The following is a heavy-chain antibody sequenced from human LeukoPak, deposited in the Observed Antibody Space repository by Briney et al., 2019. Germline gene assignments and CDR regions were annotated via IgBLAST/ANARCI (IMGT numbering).Heavy chain of an antibody. CDR1: GGSISSSSYY. Sequence: PSETLSLTCTVSGGSISSSSYYWGWIRQPPGKGLEWIGEINHSGSTNYNPSLKSRVTISVDTSKNQFSLKLSSVTAADTAVYYCARALAARRRFDYWGQGTLVTVSS. D-gene: IGHD6-6*01. V-gene: IGHV4-39*07. J-gene: IGHJ4*02. CDR3: ARALAARRRFDY. CDR2: INHSGST.